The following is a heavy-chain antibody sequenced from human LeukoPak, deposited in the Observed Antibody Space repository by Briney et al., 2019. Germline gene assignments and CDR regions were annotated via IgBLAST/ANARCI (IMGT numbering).Heavy chain of an antibody. Sequence: SETLSLTCTVSGYSISSGYYWGWIRQPPGKGLEWIGSIYHSGSTYYNPSLKSRVTISVDTSKNQFSLKLSSVTAADTAVYYCARVMTGTTSRWFDPWAREPWSPSPQ. V-gene: IGHV4-38-2*02. CDR1: GYSISSGYY. CDR2: IYHSGST. CDR3: ARVMTGTTSRWFDP. J-gene: IGHJ5*02. D-gene: IGHD1-7*01.